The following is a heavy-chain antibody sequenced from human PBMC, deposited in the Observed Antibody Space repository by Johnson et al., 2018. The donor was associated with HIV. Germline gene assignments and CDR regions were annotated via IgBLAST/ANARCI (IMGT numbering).Heavy chain of an antibody. Sequence: QVQLVESGGGLVQPGGSLRLYCAASGFTFSNYAVHWVRQAPGKGLEWVAVISSDGSAKFYADSVKGPFTISRDNSKNTLYLQLNTLRAADTAVYYCARDWDAYGAFDIWGQGTLVTVSS. V-gene: IGHV3-30-3*01. CDR3: ARDWDAYGAFDI. CDR2: ISSDGSAK. J-gene: IGHJ3*02. D-gene: IGHD1-26*01. CDR1: GFTFSNYA.